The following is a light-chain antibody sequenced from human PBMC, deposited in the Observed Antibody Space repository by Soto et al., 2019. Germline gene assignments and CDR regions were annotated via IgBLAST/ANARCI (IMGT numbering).Light chain of an antibody. CDR2: GTF. J-gene: IGKJ1*01. CDR1: HNVRSS. Sequence: EIVLTHSPGTLSLSPGERATLSCRASHNVRSSLAWYQQKPGQAPRLLIHGTFTRATGIPARFSGSGSGTEFTLTISTLQSEDFAVYYCQQYNNWPWTFGQGTKVDI. V-gene: IGKV3-15*01. CDR3: QQYNNWPWT.